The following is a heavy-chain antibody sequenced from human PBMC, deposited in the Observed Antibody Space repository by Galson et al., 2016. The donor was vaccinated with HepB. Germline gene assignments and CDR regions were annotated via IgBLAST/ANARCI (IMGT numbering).Heavy chain of an antibody. CDR1: GFTFSTYA. J-gene: IGHJ4*02. Sequence: SLRLSCAASGFTFSTYAMRWVRQAPGKGLEWVSSITDSGGNAYYADSVKGRSTISRDNSKNTLFLQMNSLRAEDTAIYYCTRAEAPPHFEFWGQGALVTVSS. V-gene: IGHV3-23*01. CDR2: ITDSGGNA. CDR3: TRAEAPPHFEF.